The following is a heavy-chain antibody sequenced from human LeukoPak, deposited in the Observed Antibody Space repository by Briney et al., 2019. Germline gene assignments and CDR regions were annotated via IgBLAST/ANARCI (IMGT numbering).Heavy chain of an antibody. D-gene: IGHD2-2*01. V-gene: IGHV1-69*05. CDR1: GGTFSSYA. CDR2: IIPIFGTA. CDR3: ASGHWDLPAAPGPYYYYYMDV. Sequence: GSSVKVSCKASGGTFSSYAISWVRQAPGQGLEWMGGIIPIFGTANYAQKFQGRVTITTDESTSTAYMEPSSLRSEDTAVYYCASGHWDLPAAPGPYYYYYMDVWGKGTTVTVSS. J-gene: IGHJ6*03.